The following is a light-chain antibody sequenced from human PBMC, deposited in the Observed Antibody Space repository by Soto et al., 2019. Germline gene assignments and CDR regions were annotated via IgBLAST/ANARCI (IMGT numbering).Light chain of an antibody. CDR3: QQYNNWPRT. J-gene: IGKJ1*01. CDR2: GAS. V-gene: IGKV3-15*01. Sequence: ETVMTHSPVTLSVSPGERATLSCRASQSVSSNLAWYQQKPGQAPRLLIYGASTRATGIPARFSGSGSGTEFTLTISSLQSEDFAVYHCQQYNNWPRTFGQGTKVEIK. CDR1: QSVSSN.